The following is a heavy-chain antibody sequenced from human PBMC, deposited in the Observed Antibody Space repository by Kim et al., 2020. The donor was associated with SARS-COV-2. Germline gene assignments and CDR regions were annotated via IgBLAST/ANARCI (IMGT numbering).Heavy chain of an antibody. CDR2: IYYSGST. CDR3: ARTVAGHRGFQH. Sequence: SETLSLTCTVSGGSISSSSYYWGWIRQPPGKGLEWIGSIYYSGSTYYNPSLKSRVTISVDTSKNQFSLKLSSVTAADTALYYCARTVAGHRGFQHWGQGTLVTVSS. CDR1: GGSISSSSYY. J-gene: IGHJ1*01. V-gene: IGHV4-39*01. D-gene: IGHD6-19*01.